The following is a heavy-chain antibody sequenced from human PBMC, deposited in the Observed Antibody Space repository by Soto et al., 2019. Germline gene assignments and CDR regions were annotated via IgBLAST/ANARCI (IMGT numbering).Heavy chain of an antibody. D-gene: IGHD1-1*01. CDR2: IYYSGTT. V-gene: IGHV4-39*01. CDR3: ARGANWRVSWYFDL. CDR1: GGSISSSPYY. Sequence: PSETLSLTCSVSGGSISSSPYYWGWIRQPPGKGLEWLGTIYYSGTTSYNPSLKSRVIISVDTSNNQLFLKLRSVTAADTAVYYCARGANWRVSWYFDLWGRGTLVTVSS. J-gene: IGHJ2*01.